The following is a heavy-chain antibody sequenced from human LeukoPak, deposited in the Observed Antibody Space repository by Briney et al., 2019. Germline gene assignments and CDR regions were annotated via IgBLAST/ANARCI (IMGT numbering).Heavy chain of an antibody. CDR1: GFTFDDYG. CDR3: ARDYGGTIFGVVTFDY. Sequence: GGSLRLSCAASGFTFDDYGMSWVRQAPGKGLEWVSGINWNGGSTGYADSVKGRFTISRDNAKNSLYLQMNSLRAEDTAVYYCARDYGGTIFGVVTFDYWGQGTLVTVSS. CDR2: INWNGGST. D-gene: IGHD3-3*01. J-gene: IGHJ4*02. V-gene: IGHV3-20*04.